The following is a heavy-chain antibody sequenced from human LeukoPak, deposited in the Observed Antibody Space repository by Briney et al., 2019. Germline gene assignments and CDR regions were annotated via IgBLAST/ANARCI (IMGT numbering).Heavy chain of an antibody. CDR1: GFTFGSDW. CDR2: IKPDGTYT. CDR3: ANYGYP. D-gene: IGHD3-16*01. V-gene: IGHV3-74*01. J-gene: IGHJ5*02. Sequence: GGSLRLSCASSGFTFGSDWMYWGRQAPGRGPVWVSGIKPDGTYTHYADSVKGRFTISRDDAKNTLYLQLNSLRVEDTAVYYCANYGYPWGPGTLVTVFS.